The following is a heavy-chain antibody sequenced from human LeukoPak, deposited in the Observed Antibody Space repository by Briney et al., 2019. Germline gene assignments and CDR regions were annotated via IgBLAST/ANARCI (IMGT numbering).Heavy chain of an antibody. V-gene: IGHV1-69*06. CDR1: GGTFSSYA. CDR2: IIPIFGTA. J-gene: IGHJ4*02. D-gene: IGHD5-12*01. CDR3: ARGGHSGYDSPFDY. Sequence: SVKVSCKASGGTFSSYAISWVRQAPGQGLEWMGGIIPIFGTANYAQKFQGRVTITADKSTSTAYMELSSLRSEDTAVYYCARGGHSGYDSPFDYWGQGTLVTVSS.